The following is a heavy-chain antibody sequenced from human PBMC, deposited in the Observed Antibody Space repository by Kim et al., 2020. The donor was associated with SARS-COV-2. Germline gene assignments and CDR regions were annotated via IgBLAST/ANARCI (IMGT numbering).Heavy chain of an antibody. V-gene: IGHV3-21*04. CDR1: GFKFNTYT. Sequence: GGSLRLSCAASGFKFNTYTMAWVRQAPGKGLEWVSSITGSGNYTYYADSVTGRFIISRDNAKTSLFLQMDGLRVDDTAVFYCAGVKRRYFELLGRGT. CDR3: AGVKRRYFEL. J-gene: IGHJ2*01. CDR2: ITGSGNYT.